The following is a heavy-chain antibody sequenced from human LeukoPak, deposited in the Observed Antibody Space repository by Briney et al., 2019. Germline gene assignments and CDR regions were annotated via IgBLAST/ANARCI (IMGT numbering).Heavy chain of an antibody. V-gene: IGHV1-18*01. CDR2: ISAYNGNT. Sequence: ASVKVSCKASGYTFTSYGISWVRQAPGQGLEWMGWISAYNGNTNYAQKLQGRVTMTTDTSTSTAYMELRSLRSDDTAVYYSARDLPVVVAATDDYWGQGTLVTVSS. D-gene: IGHD2-15*01. CDR3: ARDLPVVVAATDDY. CDR1: GYTFTSYG. J-gene: IGHJ4*02.